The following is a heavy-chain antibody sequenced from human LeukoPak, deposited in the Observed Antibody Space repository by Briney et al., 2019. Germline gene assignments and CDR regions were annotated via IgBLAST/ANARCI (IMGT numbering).Heavy chain of an antibody. V-gene: IGHV3-30*18. D-gene: IGHD2-2*01. CDR1: GFTFSSYG. CDR2: ISYDGSNK. Sequence: GGSLRLSCAASGFTFSSYGTHWVRQAPGKGLEWVAVISYDGSNKYYADSVKGRFTISRDNSKNTLYLQMNSLRAEDTAVYYCAKEYCSSTSCYGGMDVWGQGTTVTVSS. CDR3: AKEYCSSTSCYGGMDV. J-gene: IGHJ6*02.